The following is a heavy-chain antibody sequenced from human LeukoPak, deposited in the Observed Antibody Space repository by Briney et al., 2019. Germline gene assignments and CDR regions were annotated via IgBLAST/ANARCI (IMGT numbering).Heavy chain of an antibody. D-gene: IGHD2-15*01. CDR3: ARDLGYCSVGSCYAPADFPRADNWFDP. J-gene: IGHJ5*02. CDR2: IYTSGST. CDR1: GGSISSYY. Sequence: PSETLSLTSTVSGGSISSYYWSWLRQPAGKGLEWIGRIYTSGSTNYNPSLKSRVTMSVDTSKNQFSLKLSSVTAADTAVYYCARDLGYCSVGSCYAPADFPRADNWFDPWGQGTLVTVSS. V-gene: IGHV4-4*07.